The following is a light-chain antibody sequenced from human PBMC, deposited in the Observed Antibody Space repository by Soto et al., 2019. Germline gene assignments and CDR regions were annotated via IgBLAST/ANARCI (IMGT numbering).Light chain of an antibody. CDR2: YIS. J-gene: IGKJ5*01. CDR3: QQHNQWPIT. Sequence: EIVMTQSPAALSVSPGETASLSCRASQSAGNFLAWYQQKPGQAPRLLIYYISTRATGIPARFSGSGSGTEFTLTIKSLQSEDSALYSCQQHNQWPITFGQGTRLEIK. V-gene: IGKV3D-15*01. CDR1: QSAGNF.